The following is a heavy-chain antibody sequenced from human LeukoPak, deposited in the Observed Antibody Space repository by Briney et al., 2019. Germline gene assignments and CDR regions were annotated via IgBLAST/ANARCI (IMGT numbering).Heavy chain of an antibody. Sequence: PGGSLRLSCSASGFTFSDYYMVWIRQAPGKGLEYISDISSSGGTIYYADSVKGRFTISRDNAKNSLFLQMDRLRPEDTAVYYCARDTLTDIAARPLDSWGQGTLVTVSS. J-gene: IGHJ4*02. CDR3: ARDTLTDIAARPLDS. D-gene: IGHD6-6*01. V-gene: IGHV3-11*01. CDR2: ISSSGGTI. CDR1: GFTFSDYY.